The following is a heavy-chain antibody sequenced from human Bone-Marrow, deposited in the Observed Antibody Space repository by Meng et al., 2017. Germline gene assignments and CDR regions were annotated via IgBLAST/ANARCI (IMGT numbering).Heavy chain of an antibody. J-gene: IGHJ4*02. CDR3: ARFTPFDY. CDR2: INPDGTIT. V-gene: IGHV3-74*01. Sequence: EVQRVESGGGLVQPGGSLRLSWIASEITCSIFWMHWVRQAPGKGPMWVSRINPDGTITDYADSAKGRFTISRDNAKNTLYLQMNSLRAEDSAVYYCARFTPFDYWGPGTLVTVSS. CDR1: EITCSIFW.